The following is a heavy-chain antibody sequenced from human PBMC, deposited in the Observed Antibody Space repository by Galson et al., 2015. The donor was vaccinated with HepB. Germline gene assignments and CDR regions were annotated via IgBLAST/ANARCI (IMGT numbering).Heavy chain of an antibody. CDR3: ARGPEIAALGWFDP. Sequence: SLRLTCAASGFTFSSYSMKWVRQAPGKGLEWVSSISSSSSYIYYADSVKGRFTIARDNAKNSLYLQMNSLRAEDTAVYYCARGPEIAALGWFDPWGQGTLVTVSS. V-gene: IGHV3-21*01. CDR2: ISSSSSYI. J-gene: IGHJ5*02. CDR1: GFTFSSYS. D-gene: IGHD6-6*01.